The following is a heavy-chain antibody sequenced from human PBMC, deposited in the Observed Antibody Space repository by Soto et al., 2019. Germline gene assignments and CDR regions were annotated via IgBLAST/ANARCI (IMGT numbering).Heavy chain of an antibody. D-gene: IGHD6-6*01. V-gene: IGHV3-23*01. Sequence: GGSLRLSCAASGFTFSSYAMSWVRQAPGKGLEWVSAISGSGGSTYYADSVKGRFTISRDNSKNTLYLQMNSLRAEDTAVYYCAKDREWGVGSSSPRTGFKTYNWFDPWGQGTLVTVSS. CDR3: AKDREWGVGSSSPRTGFKTYNWFDP. CDR1: GFTFSSYA. J-gene: IGHJ5*02. CDR2: ISGSGGST.